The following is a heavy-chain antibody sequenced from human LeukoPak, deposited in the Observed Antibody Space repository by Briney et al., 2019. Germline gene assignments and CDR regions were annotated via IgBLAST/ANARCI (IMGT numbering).Heavy chain of an antibody. Sequence: SETLSLTCAVYGGSFSGYYWSWIRQPPGKGLEWIGEIYHSGSTNYNPSLKSRVTISVDKSKNQFSLKLSSVTAADTAVYYCARETGGVTAFDYWGQGTLVTVSS. CDR2: IYHSGST. V-gene: IGHV4-34*01. D-gene: IGHD3-16*01. J-gene: IGHJ4*02. CDR3: ARETGGVTAFDY. CDR1: GGSFSGYY.